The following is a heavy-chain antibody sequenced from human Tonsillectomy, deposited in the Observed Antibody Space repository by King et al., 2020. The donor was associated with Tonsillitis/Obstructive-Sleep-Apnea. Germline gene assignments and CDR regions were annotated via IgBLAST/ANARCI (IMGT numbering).Heavy chain of an antibody. CDR1: RDTFTDYY. V-gene: IGHV1-2*02. CDR3: AREGLAFDS. Sequence: VQLVESGAEVKKPGASVKVSCKASRDTFTDYYIHWVRQAPRQGLEWMGGINPSSGGTHFAQKFQGRVTMTRDMSISTAYMALSSLRSDDTAVYYCAREGLAFDSWGQGTLVTVSS. J-gene: IGHJ4*02. CDR2: INPSSGGT.